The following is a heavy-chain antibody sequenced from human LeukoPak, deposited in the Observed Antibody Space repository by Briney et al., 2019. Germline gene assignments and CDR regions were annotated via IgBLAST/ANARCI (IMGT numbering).Heavy chain of an antibody. CDR2: ISSSGSTI. V-gene: IGHV3-11*04. CDR1: GGSISSSSYY. J-gene: IGHJ4*02. Sequence: PSETLSLTCTVSGGSISSSSYYWGWIRQPPGKGLEWVSYISSSGSTIYYADSVKGRFTVSRDNAKNSLYLQMNSLRAEDTAVYYCARDGRDGYHNEDYWGQGTLVTVSS. D-gene: IGHD5-24*01. CDR3: ARDGRDGYHNEDY.